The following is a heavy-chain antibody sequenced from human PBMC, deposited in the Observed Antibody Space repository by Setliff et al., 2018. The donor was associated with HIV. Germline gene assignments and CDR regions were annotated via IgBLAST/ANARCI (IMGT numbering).Heavy chain of an antibody. CDR1: GGSLISGGYY. J-gene: IGHJ3*01. CDR3: ARVQMAYAAFDV. CDR2: VYYTGSS. V-gene: IGHV4-61*08. D-gene: IGHD4-17*01. Sequence: SETLSLTCSVSGGSLISGGYYWSWIRQHPGKGLEWIGYVYYTGSSDNNPSLKSRVTLSVDTSKHQFSLKLSSVTAADTAVYYCARVQMAYAAFDVWGQGTMVTVSS.